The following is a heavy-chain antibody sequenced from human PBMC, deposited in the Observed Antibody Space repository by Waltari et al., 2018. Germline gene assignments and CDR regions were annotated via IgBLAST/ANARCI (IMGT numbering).Heavy chain of an antibody. CDR2: IYTSGST. CDR3: ARGSAGTMVRGVPALDYFDY. V-gene: IGHV4-4*07. D-gene: IGHD3-10*01. Sequence: QAQLQESAPGLVQPSETLSLTGTVSGRSVSSYYWSWIRQPAGKGREWIGRIYTSGSTNYNPSLKSRVTMSVDTSKNQFSLKLSSVTAADTAVYYCARGSAGTMVRGVPALDYFDYWGQGTLVTVSS. CDR1: GRSVSSYY. J-gene: IGHJ4*02.